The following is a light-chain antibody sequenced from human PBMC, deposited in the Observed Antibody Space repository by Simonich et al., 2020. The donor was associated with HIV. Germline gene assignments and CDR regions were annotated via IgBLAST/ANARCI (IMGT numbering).Light chain of an antibody. CDR2: AAS. J-gene: IGKJ2*01. CDR3: QQSYSTPHT. V-gene: IGKV1-39*01. Sequence: DIQMTQSPSYLSASVGDRVTITFRGSQSISSYLNWYQQKPGKAPKLLIYAASSLQSWVPSRFSGSGSGTDFTLTISSLQPEDFATYYCQQSYSTPHTFGQGTKLEIK. CDR1: QSISSY.